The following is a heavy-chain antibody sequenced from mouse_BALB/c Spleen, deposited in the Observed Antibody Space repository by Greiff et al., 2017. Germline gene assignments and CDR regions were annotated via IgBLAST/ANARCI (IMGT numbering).Heavy chain of an antibody. Sequence: QVQLQQSDAELVKPGASVKISCKASGYTFTDYAIDWVKQKPEQGLEWIGYISPGNGDNKYNEKFKGKATLTADKSSSTAYMQLNSLTSEDSAVYFCRRSRFDGYFDVWGAGTTVTVSS. CDR3: RRSRFDGYFDV. V-gene: IGHV1S53*02. CDR1: GYTFTDYA. J-gene: IGHJ1*01. CDR2: ISPGNGDN.